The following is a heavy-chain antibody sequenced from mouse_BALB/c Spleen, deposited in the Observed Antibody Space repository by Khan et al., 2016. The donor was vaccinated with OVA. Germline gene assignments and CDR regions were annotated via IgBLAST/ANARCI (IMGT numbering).Heavy chain of an antibody. Sequence: QVRLQQSGPELVRPGVSVKISCKGSGYTFTDYAMYWVKQSHAKSLEWIGLISTYSGNTNYNQKFKGKATMTVDKSSNTAYMELARLTSEDCAIYYGARTGYDGYYDYWGQGTTLTVSA. CDR2: ISTYSGNT. J-gene: IGHJ2*01. CDR3: ARTGYDGYYDY. V-gene: IGHV1S137*01. CDR1: GYTFTDYA. D-gene: IGHD2-3*01.